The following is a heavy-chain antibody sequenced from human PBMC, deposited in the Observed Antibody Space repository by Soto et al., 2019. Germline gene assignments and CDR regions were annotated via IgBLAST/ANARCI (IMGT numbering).Heavy chain of an antibody. J-gene: IGHJ3*02. CDR1: GYTFTSYA. CDR3: ARSFYGSWFLGAFDI. V-gene: IGHV1-3*01. CDR2: INAGNGNT. Sequence: QVQLVQSGAEVKKPGASVKVSCKASGYTFTSYAMHWVRQAPGQRLEWMGWINAGNGNTKYSQKFQGRVTITRDTSASTAYMELSSLRSEDTAVYYCARSFYGSWFLGAFDIWGQGTMVTVSS. D-gene: IGHD3-9*01.